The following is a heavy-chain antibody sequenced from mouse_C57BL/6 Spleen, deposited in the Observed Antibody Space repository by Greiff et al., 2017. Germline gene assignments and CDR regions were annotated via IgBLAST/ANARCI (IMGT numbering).Heavy chain of an antibody. CDR3: ARMEDRYWYFDV. CDR2: IYPRSGNT. V-gene: IGHV1-81*01. J-gene: IGHJ1*03. Sequence: QVQLQQSGAELARPGASVKLSCKASGYTFTSYGISWVKQRTGQGLEWIGEIYPRSGNTYYNEKFKGKATLTADKSSSTAYMELRSLTSEDSAVYFCARMEDRYWYFDVWGTGTTVTVSS. CDR1: GYTFTSYG.